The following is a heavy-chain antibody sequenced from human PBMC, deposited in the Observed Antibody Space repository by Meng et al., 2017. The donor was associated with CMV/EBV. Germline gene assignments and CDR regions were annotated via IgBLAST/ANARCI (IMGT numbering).Heavy chain of an antibody. V-gene: IGHV3-21*01. D-gene: IGHD3-3*01. CDR3: ARDATYYDFWSGYISWFDP. J-gene: IGHJ5*02. CDR2: ISSISSYI. Sequence: GGSLRLSCAASGFTFSSYSMNWVRQAPGKGLEWVSSISSISSYIYYPDSVKGRFTISRDNAKNSLYLQMNSLRAEDTAVYYCARDATYYDFWSGYISWFDPWGQGTLVTVSS. CDR1: GFTFSSYS.